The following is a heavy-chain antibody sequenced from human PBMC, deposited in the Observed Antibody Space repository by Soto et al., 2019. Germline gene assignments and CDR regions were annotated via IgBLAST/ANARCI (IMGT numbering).Heavy chain of an antibody. CDR2: INPNSGGT. V-gene: IGHV1-2*02. J-gene: IGHJ6*02. CDR3: AKDWRYSNYGGYAVDV. CDR1: GYTFTGYY. D-gene: IGHD4-4*01. Sequence: ASVKVSCKASGYTFTGYYIHWVRQAPGQGLEWMGWINPNSGGTNYPQKFQGRVTMTRDTSISTAYMELSSLRSEDAAIYYCAKDWRYSNYGGYAVDVWGRGTTVTVSS.